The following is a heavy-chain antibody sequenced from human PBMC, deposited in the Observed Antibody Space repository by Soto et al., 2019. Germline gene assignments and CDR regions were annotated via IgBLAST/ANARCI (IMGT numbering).Heavy chain of an antibody. V-gene: IGHV4-31*03. CDR1: GGSINTGGYY. CDR3: ARDGDCSGGSCYLGYGLDV. D-gene: IGHD2-15*01. Sequence: SETLSLTCTVSGGSINTGGYYWSWIRQHPAKGLEWIGNIYYSGTTDYNPPLKSRVTISIDTSKNQFSLKLISVTAADTAMYYCARDGDCSGGSCYLGYGLDVWGQGTTVTVSS. J-gene: IGHJ6*02. CDR2: IYYSGTT.